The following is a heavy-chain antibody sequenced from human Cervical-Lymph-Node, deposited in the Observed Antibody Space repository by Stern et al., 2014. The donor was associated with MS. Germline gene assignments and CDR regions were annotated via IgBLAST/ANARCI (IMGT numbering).Heavy chain of an antibody. CDR3: VRPDIMGTIWN. CDR1: GGSITSSSYY. V-gene: IGHV4-39*01. D-gene: IGHD1-26*01. CDR2: VYYTGST. J-gene: IGHJ4*02. Sequence: VQLVESGPGLVKPSETLSLTCTVSGGSITSSSYYWGWIRQPPGRGLEYIGTVYYTGSTFYDPSLKSRVTISVYTSQNQVALNLTSVTAADTAVYYCVRPDIMGTIWNWGQGTLVTVSS.